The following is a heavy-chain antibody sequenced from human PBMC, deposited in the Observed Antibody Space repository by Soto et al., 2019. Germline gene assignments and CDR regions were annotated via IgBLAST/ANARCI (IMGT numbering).Heavy chain of an antibody. J-gene: IGHJ4*02. CDR3: ASGATDIVVVPAAILHFDY. CDR1: GYTFTSYA. D-gene: IGHD2-2*01. CDR2: INAGNGNT. Sequence: QVQLVQSGAEVKKPGASVKVSCKASGYTFTSYAMHWVRQAPGQRLEWMGWINAGNGNTKDSQKFQGRVTSTRDTSASTAYMELSSLRSEDTAVYYCASGATDIVVVPAAILHFDYWGQGTLVTVSS. V-gene: IGHV1-3*01.